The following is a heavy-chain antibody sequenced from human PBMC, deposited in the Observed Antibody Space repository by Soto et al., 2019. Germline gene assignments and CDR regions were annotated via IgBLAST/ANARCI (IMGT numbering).Heavy chain of an antibody. CDR2: ISYDGGNK. J-gene: IGHJ6*02. V-gene: IGHV3-30*18. D-gene: IGHD2-15*01. CDR3: AKDRGGHRYHYYYGRDV. CDR1: GFTFSNYG. Sequence: QVQLVESGGGVVQPGRSLRLSCAASGFTFSNYGMHWVRQAPGKGLEWVAVISYDGGNKYYADSVKGRFTISRDNSKNPLYRQMNGLRAEDTAVYYGAKDRGGHRYHYYYGRDVGAQGTTVPVSS.